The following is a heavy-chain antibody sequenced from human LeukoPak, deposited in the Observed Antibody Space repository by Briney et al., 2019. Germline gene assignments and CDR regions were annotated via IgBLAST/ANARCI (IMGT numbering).Heavy chain of an antibody. J-gene: IGHJ4*02. D-gene: IGHD6-19*01. CDR3: AKVDGIAVAGTGFVDY. CDR2: ISYDGSNK. V-gene: IGHV3-30*18. Sequence: PGRSLRLSCAASGFTFSSYGMHWVRQAPGKGLEWVAVISYDGSNKYYADSVKGRFTISRDNSKNTLYLQMNSLRAVDTAVYYCAKVDGIAVAGTGFVDYWGQGTLVTVSS. CDR1: GFTFSSYG.